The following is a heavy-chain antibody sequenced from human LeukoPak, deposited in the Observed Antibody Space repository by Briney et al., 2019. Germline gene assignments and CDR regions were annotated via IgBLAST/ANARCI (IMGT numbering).Heavy chain of an antibody. CDR1: GFTFSGSA. CDR2: IRSKANSYAT. V-gene: IGHV3-73*01. J-gene: IGHJ3*02. Sequence: GGSLRLSCAASGFTFSGSAMHWVRQASGKGLEWVGRIRSKANSYATAYAASVKGRFTISRDDSKNTAYLQMNSLKTEDTAVYYCTSNYDGSGQNGGDAFDIWGQGTMVTVSS. D-gene: IGHD3-22*01. CDR3: TSNYDGSGQNGGDAFDI.